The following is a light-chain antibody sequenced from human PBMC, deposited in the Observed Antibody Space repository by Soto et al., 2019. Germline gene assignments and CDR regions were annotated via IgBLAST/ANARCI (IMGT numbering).Light chain of an antibody. V-gene: IGKV1-5*03. J-gene: IGKJ1*01. CDR2: KTS. CDR1: QTISSW. Sequence: DMQMTQSPSTLAASVGDRVTITCRASQTISSWMAWYQHKPGKAPKLLIYKTSSLESGVPSRFSGSGSGTEFTLTISSLQHDDFATYFCQQYRTFGQGTKVDIK. CDR3: QQYRT.